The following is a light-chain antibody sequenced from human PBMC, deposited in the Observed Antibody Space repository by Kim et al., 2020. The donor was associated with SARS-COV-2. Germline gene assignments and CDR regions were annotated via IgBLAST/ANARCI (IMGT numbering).Light chain of an antibody. CDR1: SRRGYS. Sequence: ALGQTVRITCQGDSRRGYSGSWYQQKPGKAPVLVIYAKNKRPSGIPGRFSGSGSGDTASVTITGAQAEDEADYYCNSRDSNYNHVILGGGAQLSVL. CDR3: NSRDSNYNHVI. V-gene: IGLV3-19*01. J-gene: IGLJ2*01. CDR2: AKN.